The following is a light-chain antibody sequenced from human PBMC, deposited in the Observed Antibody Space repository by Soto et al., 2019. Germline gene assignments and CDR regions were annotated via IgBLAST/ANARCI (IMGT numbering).Light chain of an antibody. J-gene: IGLJ1*01. CDR3: CSYAGNPYV. CDR2: EGS. Sequence: QSVLTQPASVSGSPGQSIALSCTGTSSDVGSYNSVSWYQQHPGKAPKLMIYEGSKRPSGVSDRFSGSKSGNTASLTISGLQAEDEADYYCCSYAGNPYVFGTGSKLTVL. CDR1: SSDVGSYNS. V-gene: IGLV2-23*01.